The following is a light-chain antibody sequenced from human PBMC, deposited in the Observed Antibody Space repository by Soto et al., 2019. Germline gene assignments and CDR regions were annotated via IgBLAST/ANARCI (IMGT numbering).Light chain of an antibody. V-gene: IGLV2-14*01. CDR1: SSDIGRYDY. CDR2: EVS. Sequence: QSALTQPASVSGSPGQSITISCTGTSSDIGRYDYVSWYQQHPGKAPKLMIYEVSLRPSGISNRFSGSKSGNTASLTISGLQAEDEADYYCSSYASPITHVIFGGGTKVTVL. J-gene: IGLJ2*01. CDR3: SSYASPITHVI.